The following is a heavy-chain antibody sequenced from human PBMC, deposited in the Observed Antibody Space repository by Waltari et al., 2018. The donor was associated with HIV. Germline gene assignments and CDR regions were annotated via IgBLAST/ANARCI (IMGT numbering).Heavy chain of an antibody. CDR2: IWFDGSYK. CDR3: ARDGSGWYGSFDY. V-gene: IGHV3-33*01. CDR1: KFSFSSYG. Sequence: QVPLVESGGGVVQPGMSLRLSCAGAKFSFSSYGMHWVRKAPGKGLEWVAVIWFDGSYKYYADSVKGRFTISRDNSKNTVYRQMNSLRTEDTAVYFCARDGSGWYGSFDYWGQGTPVTVSS. J-gene: IGHJ4*02. D-gene: IGHD6-19*01.